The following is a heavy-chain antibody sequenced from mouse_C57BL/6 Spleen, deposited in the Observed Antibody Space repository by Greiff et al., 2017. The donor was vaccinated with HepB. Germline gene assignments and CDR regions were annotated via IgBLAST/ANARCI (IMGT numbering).Heavy chain of an antibody. V-gene: IGHV1-15*01. Sequence: QVQLKQSGAELVRPGASVTLSCKASGYTFTDYEMHWVKQTPVHGLEWIGAIDPETGGTAYNQKFKGKAILTADKSSSTAYMELRSLTSEDSAVYYCTRPLGRVDYWGQGTTLTVSS. J-gene: IGHJ2*01. CDR2: IDPETGGT. CDR3: TRPLGRVDY. D-gene: IGHD4-1*01. CDR1: GYTFTDYE.